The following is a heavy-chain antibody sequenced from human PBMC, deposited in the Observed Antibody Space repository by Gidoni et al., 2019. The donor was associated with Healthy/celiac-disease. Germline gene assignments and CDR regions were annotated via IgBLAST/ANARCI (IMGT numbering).Heavy chain of an antibody. CDR2: ISSSCSTI. V-gene: IGHV3-11*01. D-gene: IGHD3-22*01. CDR1: GFTFSDYY. CDR3: VRGLYYYDSSGYYAAGGLDY. Sequence: QVQLVESGGGLVKPGGSLRLSCAASGFTFSDYYMSWIRQAPGKGLEWVSYISSSCSTIYYADSVKGRFTISRDNAKNSLYLQMNSLRAEDTAVYYCVRGLYYYDSSGYYAAGGLDYWGQGTLVTVSS. J-gene: IGHJ4*02.